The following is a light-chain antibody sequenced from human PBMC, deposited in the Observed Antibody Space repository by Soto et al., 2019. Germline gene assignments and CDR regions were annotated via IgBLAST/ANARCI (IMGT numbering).Light chain of an antibody. CDR1: SSEVGSYNL. J-gene: IGLJ1*01. V-gene: IGLV2-23*01. CDR3: CSYAGSSTFV. Sequence: QSALTQPAPLSGSPGQSITISCTGTSSEVGSYNLVSWYQQHPGKAPKLMIYEGSKRPSGVSNRFSGSKSGNTASLTISGLQAGDEADYYCCSYAGSSTFVFGTGTKVTVL. CDR2: EGS.